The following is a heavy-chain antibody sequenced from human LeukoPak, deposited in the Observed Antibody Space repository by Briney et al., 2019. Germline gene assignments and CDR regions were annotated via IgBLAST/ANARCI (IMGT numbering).Heavy chain of an antibody. CDR1: GGSFSGYY. CDR3: ARGSAMVRGVIIKNAFDI. D-gene: IGHD3-10*01. J-gene: IGHJ3*02. CDR2: INHSGST. Sequence: SETLSLTCAAYGGSFSGYYWSWIRQPPGKGLEWIGEINHSGSTNYNPSLKSRVTISVDTSKNQFSLKLSSVTAADTAVYYCARGSAMVRGVIIKNAFDIWGQGTMVTVSS. V-gene: IGHV4-34*01.